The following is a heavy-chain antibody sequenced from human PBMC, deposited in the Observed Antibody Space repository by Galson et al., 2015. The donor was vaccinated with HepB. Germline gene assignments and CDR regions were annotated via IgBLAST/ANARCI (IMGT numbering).Heavy chain of an antibody. J-gene: IGHJ4*02. CDR3: ARPGGKGAFDY. V-gene: IGHV3-21*01. D-gene: IGHD4-23*01. Sequence: SLRLSCAASGFTFSSYSMNWVRQAPGKGLEWVSSISSSSYIYYADSVKGRFTISRDNAKNSLYLQMNSLRAEDTAAYYCARPGGKGAFDYWGQGTLVTVSS. CDR2: ISSSSYI. CDR1: GFTFSSYS.